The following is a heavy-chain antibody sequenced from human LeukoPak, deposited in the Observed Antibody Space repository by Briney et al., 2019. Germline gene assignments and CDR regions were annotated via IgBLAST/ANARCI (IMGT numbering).Heavy chain of an antibody. CDR2: ISGSGGST. CDR1: GFTFSSYA. V-gene: IGHV3-23*01. Sequence: PGGSLRLSCAASGFTFSSYAMSWVRQAPGKGLEWVSAISGSGGSTYYADSVKGRFTISRDNSKNTLYLQMNSLRAEDTAVYYCAKFEASSGWYDWFDPWGQGTLVTVSS. CDR3: AKFEASSGWYDWFDP. J-gene: IGHJ5*02. D-gene: IGHD6-19*01.